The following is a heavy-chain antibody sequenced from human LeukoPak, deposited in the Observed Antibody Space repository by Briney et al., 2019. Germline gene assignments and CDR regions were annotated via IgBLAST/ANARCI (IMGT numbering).Heavy chain of an antibody. V-gene: IGHV3-15*01. CDR3: RASFDY. J-gene: IGHJ4*02. CDR2: IKTKADGGST. Sequence: PGGSLRLSCAASGFTFSNAWMSWVRQAPGEGLEWVGRIKTKADGGSTDYAAPVKGRFTISRDDSKNTLYLQMNILKTEDTAVYYCRASFDYWGQGILVTVSS. CDR1: GFTFSNAW.